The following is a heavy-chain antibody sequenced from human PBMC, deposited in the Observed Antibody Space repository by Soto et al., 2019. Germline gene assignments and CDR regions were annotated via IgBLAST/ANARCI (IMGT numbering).Heavy chain of an antibody. CDR2: TYYRSKWYN. CDR3: ARVYYGSGIGVLGCYGMDV. V-gene: IGHV6-1*01. CDR1: GDSVSSNSAA. J-gene: IGHJ6*02. D-gene: IGHD3-10*01. Sequence: PSQTLSLTCAISGDSVSSNSAAWNWIRQSPSRGLEWLGRTYYRSKWYNDYAVSVKSRITINPDTSKNQFSLQLNSVTPEDTAVYYCARVYYGSGIGVLGCYGMDVWGQGTTVTVSS.